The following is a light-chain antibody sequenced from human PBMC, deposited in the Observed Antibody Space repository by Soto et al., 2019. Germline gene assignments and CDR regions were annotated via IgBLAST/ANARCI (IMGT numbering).Light chain of an antibody. CDR3: QQFNNWPWT. V-gene: IGKV3-15*01. Sequence: ETVMTQSPATLSVPLGERATLPCRASQSVGDNLAWYQQKVGQAPRLLIYGASTRATSIPDRFSGSGSGTEFTLTISSLQSEDFAVYYCQQFNNWPWTFGQGTRVEIK. J-gene: IGKJ1*01. CDR1: QSVGDN. CDR2: GAS.